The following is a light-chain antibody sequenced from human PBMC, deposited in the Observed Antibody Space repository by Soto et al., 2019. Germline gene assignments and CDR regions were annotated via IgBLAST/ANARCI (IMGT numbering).Light chain of an antibody. V-gene: IGLV3-1*01. CDR3: QAWDSSTGWV. J-gene: IGLJ3*02. Sequence: SYELTQPPSVSLSPGQTASITCSGDKLGDKYACWYQQKPGQSPVLVIYQDSKRPSGIPERFSGSNSGNTATLTISGTQAMDEADYYCQAWDSSTGWVFGGGTKL. CDR1: KLGDKY. CDR2: QDS.